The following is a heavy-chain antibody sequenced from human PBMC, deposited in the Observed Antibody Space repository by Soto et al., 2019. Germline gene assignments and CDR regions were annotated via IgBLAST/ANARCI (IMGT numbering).Heavy chain of an antibody. CDR2: INPNSGGT. CDR1: GYTFTGYY. V-gene: IGHV1-2*04. J-gene: IGHJ6*02. Sequence: ASVKVSCKASGYTFTGYYMHWVRQAPGQGLEWMGWINPNSGGTNYAQKFQGWVTMTRDTSISTAYMELSRLRSDDTAVYYCARGGNSSSWPPNYYYYYGMDVWGQGTTVTVLL. CDR3: ARGGNSSSWPPNYYYYYGMDV. D-gene: IGHD6-13*01.